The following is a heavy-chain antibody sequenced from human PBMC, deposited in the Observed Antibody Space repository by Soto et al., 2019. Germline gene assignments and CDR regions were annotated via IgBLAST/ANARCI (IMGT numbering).Heavy chain of an antibody. V-gene: IGHV3-23*01. Sequence: GGSLRLSCVASGFSFGTYAMTWVRQVPGKGLEWVSTISGGIGSTFYADSAKGRFTISRDISKKMLFLHMNGLRGEDTGTYYCAKGTARYLDYWGRGTLVTVSS. CDR2: ISGGIGST. J-gene: IGHJ4*02. CDR1: GFSFGTYA. D-gene: IGHD1-1*01. CDR3: AKGTARYLDY.